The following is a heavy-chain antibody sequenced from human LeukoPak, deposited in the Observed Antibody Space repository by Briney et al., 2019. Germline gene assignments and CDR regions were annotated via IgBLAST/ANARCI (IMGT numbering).Heavy chain of an antibody. J-gene: IGHJ4*02. Sequence: GGSLRLSCAGSGFTFSSYAMSWVRQAPGKGLEWISGLSGSGSSAYYADSLKGRFTISRDNSKNTLYLQINSLRAEDTAVYYCARDASSGWRYYFDYWGQGTLVTVSS. CDR2: LSGSGSSA. CDR1: GFTFSSYA. CDR3: ARDASSGWRYYFDY. D-gene: IGHD6-19*01. V-gene: IGHV3-23*01.